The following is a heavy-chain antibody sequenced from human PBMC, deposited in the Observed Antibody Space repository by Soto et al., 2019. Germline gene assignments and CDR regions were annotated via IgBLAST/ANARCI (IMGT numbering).Heavy chain of an antibody. CDR2: ISAYNGNT. Sequence: ASVKVSCKASGYTFTSYGISWVRQAPGQGLEWMGWISAYNGNTNYAQKLQGRVTMTTDTSTSTAYMELRSLRSDDTAVYYCARVYGYIVVVVAAPGDYYYYYMDVWGKGTTVTVSS. CDR1: GYTFTSYG. V-gene: IGHV1-18*01. D-gene: IGHD2-15*01. CDR3: ARVYGYIVVVVAAPGDYYYYYMDV. J-gene: IGHJ6*03.